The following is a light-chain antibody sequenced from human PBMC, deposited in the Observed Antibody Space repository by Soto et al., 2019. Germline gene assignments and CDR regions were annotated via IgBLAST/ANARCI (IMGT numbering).Light chain of an antibody. CDR1: SSDVGSYDY. V-gene: IGLV2-8*01. CDR3: SSYAGSSNV. Sequence: LTQPPSASGSPGQSVTISCTGSSSDVGSYDYVSWHQQHPGNAPKLMLFDVSRRPSGVPDRFSGSKSGNTASLTVSGLQAEDEADYYCSSYAGSSNVFGTGTKVTVL. J-gene: IGLJ1*01. CDR2: DVS.